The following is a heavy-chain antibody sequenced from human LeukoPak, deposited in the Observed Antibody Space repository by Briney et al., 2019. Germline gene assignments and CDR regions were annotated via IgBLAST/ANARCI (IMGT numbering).Heavy chain of an antibody. D-gene: IGHD3-3*01. J-gene: IGHJ4*02. CDR1: GYRFTSYW. V-gene: IGHV5-51*01. Sequence: GESLKISCKGPGYRFTSYWIGWVRQMPGKGLEWMGIIYPGDSDTRYSPSFQGQGTISADKSISTAYLQWSSLKASDTAMYYCAREASEDFWSGYYTDYWGQGTLVTVSS. CDR3: AREASEDFWSGYYTDY. CDR2: IYPGDSDT.